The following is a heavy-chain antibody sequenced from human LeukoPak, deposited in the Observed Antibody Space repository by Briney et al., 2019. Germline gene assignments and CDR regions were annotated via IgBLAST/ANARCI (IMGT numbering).Heavy chain of an antibody. V-gene: IGHV4-39*07. CDR3: ARESYGSGSYQDY. Sequence: SETXXLTXXVSGXSISSSSYYWGWVRQPPGXXLXWIGSIYYSGSTYYNPSLKSRVTISVDTSKNQFSLKLSSVTAADTAVYYCARESYGSGSYQDYWGQGTLVTVSS. J-gene: IGHJ4*02. CDR1: GXSISSSSYY. D-gene: IGHD3-10*01. CDR2: IYYSGST.